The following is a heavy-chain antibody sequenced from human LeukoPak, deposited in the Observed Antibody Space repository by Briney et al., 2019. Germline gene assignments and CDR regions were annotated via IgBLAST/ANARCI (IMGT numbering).Heavy chain of an antibody. V-gene: IGHV1-18*01. J-gene: IGHJ3*02. CDR1: GYTFNNYG. Sequence: GASVKVSCKASGYTFNNYGIGWVRQAPGQGLEWMGWISTYSGNTYHAQKLQGRVTMTTDTSTTTAYMELRSLRSDDTAVYYCARGPFGTDAFDIWGQGTMVTVSS. CDR3: ARGPFGTDAFDI. CDR2: ISTYSGNT. D-gene: IGHD3-10*01.